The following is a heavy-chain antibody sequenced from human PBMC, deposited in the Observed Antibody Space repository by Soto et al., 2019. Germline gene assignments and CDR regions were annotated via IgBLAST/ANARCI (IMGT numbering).Heavy chain of an antibody. CDR3: ARDRGRRDGYNSFDY. CDR1: GVTFSSYA. Sequence: QVQLVQSGAEVKKPGSSVKVSCKASGVTFSSYAISWVRQAPGQGLEWMGGIIPIFGTANYAQKFHGRVTITADETTSAAYMELSSLRSEDTAVYYWARDRGRRDGYNSFDYWGQGTLVTVSS. J-gene: IGHJ4*02. D-gene: IGHD5-12*01. V-gene: IGHV1-69*01. CDR2: IIPIFGTA.